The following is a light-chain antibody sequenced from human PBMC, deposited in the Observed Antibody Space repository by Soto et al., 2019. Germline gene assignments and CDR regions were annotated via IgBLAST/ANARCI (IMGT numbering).Light chain of an antibody. CDR1: QSVSSSY. J-gene: IGKJ5*01. CDR2: GGS. Sequence: EIVLTQSPGTLSLSPGERATLSCRASQSVSSSYLAWYQQKPGQAPRLLIYGGSSRATGIPDRFSGSGSGTDFTLTISRLEPEDFALYYCQQYGGSPITFGQGTRLEIK. CDR3: QQYGGSPIT. V-gene: IGKV3-20*01.